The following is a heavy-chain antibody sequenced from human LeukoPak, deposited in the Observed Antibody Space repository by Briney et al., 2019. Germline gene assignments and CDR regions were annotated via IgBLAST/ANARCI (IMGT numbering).Heavy chain of an antibody. Sequence: ASVKVSCKASGYTFTSYDINWVRQATGQGLEWMGWMNPNSGNAGYAQKFQGRVTITRNTSISTAYMELSSLRSEDTAVYYCAGSAAGQGWFDPWGQGTLVAVSS. V-gene: IGHV1-8*03. J-gene: IGHJ5*02. CDR2: MNPNSGNA. CDR1: GYTFTSYD. CDR3: AGSAAGQGWFDP. D-gene: IGHD6-13*01.